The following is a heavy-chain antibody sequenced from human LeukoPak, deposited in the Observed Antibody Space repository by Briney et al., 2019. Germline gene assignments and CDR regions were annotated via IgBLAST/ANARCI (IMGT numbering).Heavy chain of an antibody. D-gene: IGHD2/OR15-2a*01. CDR1: GGSFSGYY. Sequence: SETLSLTCAVSGGSFSGYYWNWIRQSPGKGLEWIGEINHSGSTHYNPSLKSRVTISVDTSKNQVSLKLTSVTAADTAVYYCARGGVIGYFEDWGQGTLVAVSS. J-gene: IGHJ4*02. CDR2: INHSGST. V-gene: IGHV4-34*01. CDR3: ARGGVIGYFED.